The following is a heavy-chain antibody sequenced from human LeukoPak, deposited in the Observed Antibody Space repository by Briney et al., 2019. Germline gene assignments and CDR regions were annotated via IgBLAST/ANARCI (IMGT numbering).Heavy chain of an antibody. J-gene: IGHJ6*04. V-gene: IGHV3-23*01. Sequence: LPGGSLRLSCAASGFTFSTYAMSWVRQAPGKGLEWVSGISGSGGSTYYADSVKGRFTISRDNSKNTLYLQMNSLRAEDTAVYYCAINDYGSLYGMDIWGKGTTVTVSS. D-gene: IGHD4-17*01. CDR2: ISGSGGST. CDR3: AINDYGSLYGMDI. CDR1: GFTFSTYA.